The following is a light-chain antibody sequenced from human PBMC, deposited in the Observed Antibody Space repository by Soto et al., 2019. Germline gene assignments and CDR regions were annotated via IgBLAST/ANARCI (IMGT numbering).Light chain of an antibody. CDR1: NSNSKNY. CDR2: WAS. J-gene: IGKJ1*01. V-gene: IGKV4-1*01. CDR3: QQYHNWPPWT. Sequence: NSNSKNYFAWYQQKPGQPPKLLIYWASTRESGVPDRFNGSGSGTEFTLTISSLQSEDFAVYYCQQYHNWPPWTFGQGTKVDIK.